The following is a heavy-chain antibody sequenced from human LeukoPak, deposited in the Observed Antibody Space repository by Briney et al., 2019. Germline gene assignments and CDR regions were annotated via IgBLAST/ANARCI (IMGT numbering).Heavy chain of an antibody. D-gene: IGHD5-24*01. J-gene: IGHJ4*02. CDR3: ARTRGDGYNDY. Sequence: SETLSLTCAVYGGSFSGYYWSWIRQPPGKGLEWIGEINHSGSTNYNPSLKSRVTISVDTSKNQFSLKLSSVTAADTAVYYCARTRGDGYNDYWGQGTLVTVSS. CDR2: INHSGST. V-gene: IGHV4-34*01. CDR1: GGSFSGYY.